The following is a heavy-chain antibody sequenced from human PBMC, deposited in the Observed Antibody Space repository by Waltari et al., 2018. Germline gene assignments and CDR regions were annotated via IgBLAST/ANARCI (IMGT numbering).Heavy chain of an antibody. CDR3: ANLGGPTTEEWIHDY. CDR1: GFTFSSYA. D-gene: IGHD5-18*01. CDR2: LRGSGGST. V-gene: IGHV3-23*01. Sequence: EVQLLESGGGLVQPGGSLRLSCAASGFTFSSYAMSWVRQAPGKGLEWVSALRGSGGSTYDADAVKGRFTISRDNSKNTLYLQMNSLRAEDTAVYYCANLGGPTTEEWIHDYWGQGTLVTVSS. J-gene: IGHJ4*02.